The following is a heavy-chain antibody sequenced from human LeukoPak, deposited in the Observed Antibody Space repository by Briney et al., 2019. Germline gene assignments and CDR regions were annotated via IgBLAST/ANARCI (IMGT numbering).Heavy chain of an antibody. CDR3: ARNDGYSSSWYYYYYYMDV. CDR1: GYTFTGYY. Sequence: ASVKVSCKASGYTFTGYYMHWVRQAPGQGLEWMGWINPNSGGTNYAQKFQGRVTMTRDTSISTAYMELSRLRSDDTAVYYCARNDGYSSSWYYYYYYMDVWAKGPRSPSP. D-gene: IGHD6-13*01. CDR2: INPNSGGT. V-gene: IGHV1-2*02. J-gene: IGHJ6*03.